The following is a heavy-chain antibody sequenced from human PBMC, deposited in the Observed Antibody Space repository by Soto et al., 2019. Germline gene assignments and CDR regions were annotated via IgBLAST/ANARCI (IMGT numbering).Heavy chain of an antibody. CDR3: ARDLSGYVPFDY. V-gene: IGHV3-20*04. D-gene: IGHD5-12*01. CDR2: INWNGGST. CDR1: GFTVSSNY. J-gene: IGHJ4*02. Sequence: VGSLRLSCAASGFTVSSNYMSWVRQAPGKGLEWVSGINWNGGSTGYADSVKGRFTISRDNAKNSLYLQMNSLRAEDTALYYCARDLSGYVPFDYWGQGTLVTVSS.